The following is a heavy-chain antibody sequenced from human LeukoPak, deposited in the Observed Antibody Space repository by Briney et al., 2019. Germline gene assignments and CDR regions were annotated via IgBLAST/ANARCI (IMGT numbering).Heavy chain of an antibody. CDR2: ITVSGGTT. D-gene: IGHD1-14*01. V-gene: IGHV3-23*01. CDR3: AKYLTARGPPYALDV. Sequence: GSLRLSCAASEFTFSSYAMQWVRQAPGKGLEWVSGITVSGGTTYYTNSVKGRFTISRDNSKHTLYLQMNTLRAEDTAVYYCAKYLTARGPPYALDVWGQGTTVTVSS. J-gene: IGHJ6*02. CDR1: EFTFSSYA.